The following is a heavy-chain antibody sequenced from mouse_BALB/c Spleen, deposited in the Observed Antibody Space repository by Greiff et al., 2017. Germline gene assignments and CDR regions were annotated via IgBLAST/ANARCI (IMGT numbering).Heavy chain of an antibody. CDR1: GYTFTSYW. CDR2: INPSNGRT. J-gene: IGHJ3*01. V-gene: IGHV1S81*02. CDR3: AREDYYGSSPFAY. Sequence: VQLQQPGAELVKPGASVKLSCKASGYTFTSYWMHWVKQRPGQGLEWIGEINPSNGRTNYNEKFKSKATLTVDKSSSTAYMQLSSLTSEDSAVYYCAREDYYGSSPFAYWGQGTLGTVSA. D-gene: IGHD1-1*01.